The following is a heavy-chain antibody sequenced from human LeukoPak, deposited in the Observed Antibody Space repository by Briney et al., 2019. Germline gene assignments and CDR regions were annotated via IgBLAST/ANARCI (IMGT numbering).Heavy chain of an antibody. Sequence: GGPLRLSCAASGFTFSSYSMNWVRQAPGKGLEWVSSISSSSSYIYYADSVKGRFTISRDNAKNSLYLQMNSLRAEDTAVYYCVGTTTVTTDFDYWGQGTLVTVSS. J-gene: IGHJ4*02. D-gene: IGHD4-17*01. CDR2: ISSSSSYI. CDR1: GFTFSSYS. CDR3: VGTTTVTTDFDY. V-gene: IGHV3-21*01.